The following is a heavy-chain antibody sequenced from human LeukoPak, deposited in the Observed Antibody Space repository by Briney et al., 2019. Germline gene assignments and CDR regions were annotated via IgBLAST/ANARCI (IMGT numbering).Heavy chain of an antibody. CDR3: AGHFGAWHYFDY. CDR2: ISSNGGST. CDR1: GFTFSSYA. V-gene: IGHV3-64*01. D-gene: IGHD3-3*01. J-gene: IGHJ4*02. Sequence: GGSLRLSCAASGFTFSSYAMHWVRQAPGKGLEYVSAISSNGGSTYYANSVKGRFTISRDNSKNTLYLQMNSLRPEDTAVYYCAGHFGAWHYFDYWGQGTLVTVSS.